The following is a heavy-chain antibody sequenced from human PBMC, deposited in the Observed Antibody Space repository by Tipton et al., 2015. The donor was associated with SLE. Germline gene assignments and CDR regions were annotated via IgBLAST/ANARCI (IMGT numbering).Heavy chain of an antibody. CDR1: GGSISSHY. D-gene: IGHD3-22*01. CDR2: IYYSGST. J-gene: IGHJ4*02. CDR3: ARSPLVVMGDYFDY. V-gene: IGHV4-59*11. Sequence: TLSLTCTVSGGSISSHYWSWIRQPPGKGLEWIGYIYYSGSTNYNPSFKSRVTISVDTSKNQFSLKLSSVTAADTAVYYCARSPLVVMGDYFDYWGQGTLVTVSS.